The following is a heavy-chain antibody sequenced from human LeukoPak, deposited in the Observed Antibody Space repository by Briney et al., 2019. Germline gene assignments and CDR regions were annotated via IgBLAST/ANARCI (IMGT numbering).Heavy chain of an antibody. Sequence: GGSLRLSCAASGFTFSTYAMTWVRQAPGKGLEWVSAISSTGGSRFYADSVKGRFTISRDNSKNTLYLQMNSLRGEDTAVYYCARLDPYGSGSYSGYWGQGTLVTVSS. CDR2: ISSTGGSR. CDR3: ARLDPYGSGSYSGY. J-gene: IGHJ4*02. CDR1: GFTFSTYA. D-gene: IGHD3-10*01. V-gene: IGHV3-23*01.